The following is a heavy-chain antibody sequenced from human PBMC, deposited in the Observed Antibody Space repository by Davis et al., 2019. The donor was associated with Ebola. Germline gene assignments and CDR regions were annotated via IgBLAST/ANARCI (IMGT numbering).Heavy chain of an antibody. CDR1: GYNFPKYW. Sequence: GESLKISCTGSGYNFPKYWIGWVRQVPGKGLEWMGNVYPGDSETKYSPSFQGQVTISVDKSTSTVSLQWSSLKASDTALYYCARGMYFYDHIGDYREGAFEIWGPGTMVSVSS. V-gene: IGHV5-51*01. CDR3: ARGMYFYDHIGDYREGAFEI. D-gene: IGHD3-22*01. J-gene: IGHJ3*02. CDR2: VYPGDSET.